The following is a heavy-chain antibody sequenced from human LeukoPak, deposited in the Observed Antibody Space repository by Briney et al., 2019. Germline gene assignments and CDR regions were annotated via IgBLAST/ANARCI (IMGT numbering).Heavy chain of an antibody. J-gene: IGHJ4*02. CDR2: INYKGGTT. CDR1: GFTLSSFS. Sequence: GGSLILSCAASGFTLSSFSMHWVRQSPGRGLEYVSAINYKGGTTYYADSVKDRFTISRDNSRNTLYLQMASLRDEDMGVYYCARVGPATAFDYWGQGTQVTVSS. V-gene: IGHV3-64*02. CDR3: ARVGPATAFDY.